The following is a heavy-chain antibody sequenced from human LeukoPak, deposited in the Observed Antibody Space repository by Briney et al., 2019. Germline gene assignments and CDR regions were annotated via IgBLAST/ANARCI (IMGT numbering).Heavy chain of an antibody. CDR3: ARDLSGYGASDY. V-gene: IGHV4-31*01. D-gene: IGHD3-22*01. Sequence: SETLSLTCSVSGGSISSGAYYWSWIRQFPGRGLEWIAYIYHTGNTYYNPSLKSQLTISLDTSKNQFSLKLSSVTAADTAVYYCARDLSGYGASDYWGQGTLVTVSS. CDR1: GGSISSGAYY. CDR2: IYHTGNT. J-gene: IGHJ4*02.